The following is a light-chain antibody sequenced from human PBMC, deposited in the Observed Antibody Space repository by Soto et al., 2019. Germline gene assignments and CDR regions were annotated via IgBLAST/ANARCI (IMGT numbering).Light chain of an antibody. V-gene: IGKV1D-16*01. CDR2: AAS. CDR1: QDSSTW. CDR3: QQYDSYSWT. J-gene: IGKJ1*01. Sequence: DIQLTQSPSSVSASVGDTVTITCRASQDSSTWLAWYQQRPGQAPKLLVYAASTLQSGVPSRFSGSGSGTEFTLTINSLQPEDFATYYCQQYDSYSWTFGQGTKVEMK.